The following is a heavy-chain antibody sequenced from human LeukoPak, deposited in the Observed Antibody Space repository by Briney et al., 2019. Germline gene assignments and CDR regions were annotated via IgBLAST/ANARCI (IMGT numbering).Heavy chain of an antibody. J-gene: IGHJ6*03. Sequence: ASVKVSCKASGYTFTSYGVSWVRQAPGQGLEWMGWISPYNGNTNYAQKFQGRVTITADKSTTTVYMELSSLRSEDTAVYYCARPRFPYYRLSGPDYYYMDVWGKGTTVTVSS. CDR1: GYTFTSYG. CDR2: ISPYNGNT. CDR3: ARPRFPYYRLSGPDYYYMDV. D-gene: IGHD2-21*01. V-gene: IGHV1-18*01.